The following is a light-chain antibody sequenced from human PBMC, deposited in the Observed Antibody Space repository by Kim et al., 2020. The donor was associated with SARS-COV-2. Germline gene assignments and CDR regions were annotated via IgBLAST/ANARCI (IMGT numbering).Light chain of an antibody. V-gene: IGKV1-5*03. Sequence: SVGDRVTIPCRASQSISSWLAWYQQKPGKAPKLLIYKASSLESGVPSRFSGSGSGTEFTLIISSLQPDDFATYYCQQYNSYSPRTFGQGTKVDIK. CDR1: QSISSW. CDR3: QQYNSYSPRT. J-gene: IGKJ1*01. CDR2: KAS.